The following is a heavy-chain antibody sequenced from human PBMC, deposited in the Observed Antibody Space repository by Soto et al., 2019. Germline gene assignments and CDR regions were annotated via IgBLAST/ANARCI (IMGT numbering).Heavy chain of an antibody. Sequence: SETLSLTCAVSADSTNISHWWNWVRQPPGKGLEWIGQISHSGSTYYNPSLMSRVTVSVDTSKNQFSLKLSSVTAADTAVYYCARHSSGYYRTFDYWGQGTLVTVSS. J-gene: IGHJ4*02. CDR3: ARHSSGYYRTFDY. V-gene: IGHV4-4*02. CDR2: ISHSGST. D-gene: IGHD3-22*01. CDR1: ADSTNISHW.